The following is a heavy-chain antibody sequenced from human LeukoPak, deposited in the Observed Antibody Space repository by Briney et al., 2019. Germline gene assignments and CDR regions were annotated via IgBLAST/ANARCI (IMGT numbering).Heavy chain of an antibody. CDR1: GYTLTEFS. D-gene: IGHD3-9*01. Sequence: ASVKVSCKVSGYTLTEFSTHWVRQAHGQGLEWMGGFDPEDGETIYAQKFQGRVTMTEDTSTDTAYMELSSPRSEDTAVFFFQAEDGIRDFNVWGQGTLVTVSS. CDR3: QAEDGIRDFNV. CDR2: FDPEDGET. V-gene: IGHV1-24*01. J-gene: IGHJ4*02.